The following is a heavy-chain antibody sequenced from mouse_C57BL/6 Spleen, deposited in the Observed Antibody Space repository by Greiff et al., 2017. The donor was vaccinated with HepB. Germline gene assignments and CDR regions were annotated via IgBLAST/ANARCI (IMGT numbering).Heavy chain of an antibody. Sequence: EVQGVESGGGLVQPGGSMKLSCVASGFTFSNYWMNWVRQSPEKGLEWVAQIRLKSDNYATHYAESVKGRFTISRDDSKSSVYLQMNNLRAEDTGIYYCTGRGGYYVWFAYWGQGTLVTVSA. D-gene: IGHD2-3*01. CDR1: GFTFSNYW. CDR2: IRLKSDNYAT. CDR3: TGRGGYYVWFAY. V-gene: IGHV6-3*01. J-gene: IGHJ3*01.